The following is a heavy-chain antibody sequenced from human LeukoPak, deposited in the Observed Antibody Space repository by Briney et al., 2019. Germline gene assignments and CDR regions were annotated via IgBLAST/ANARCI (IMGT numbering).Heavy chain of an antibody. CDR2: IRGTGGIT. D-gene: IGHD1-14*01. CDR1: GFTFSNYG. Sequence: GGALRLSCSGSGFTFSNYGIHWVRQAPRKALEYVSSIRGTGGITYYADSAKGRFTISRDNSKKTLYLQMRRLRGEDTALYYCVKGPPVGSFYYDMDVWGKGPAVTVPA. J-gene: IGHJ6*04. CDR3: VKGPPVGSFYYDMDV. V-gene: IGHV3-64D*06.